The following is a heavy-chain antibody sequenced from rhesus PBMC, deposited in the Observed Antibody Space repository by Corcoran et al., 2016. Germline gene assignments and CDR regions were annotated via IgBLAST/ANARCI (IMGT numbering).Heavy chain of an antibody. Sequence: QVQLQESGPGLVKPSETLSLTCAVSGYSISSGYGWSWIRPPPGKGLEWIGYIGGSSGSTNYNPSLKSRVTISKDTSKNQFSLELSSVTAADTAVYYCAGRIVGATLDYWGQGVLVTVSS. CDR2: IGGSSGST. V-gene: IGHV4-127*01. J-gene: IGHJ4*01. CDR1: GYSISSGYG. CDR3: AGRIVGATLDY. D-gene: IGHD1-44*02.